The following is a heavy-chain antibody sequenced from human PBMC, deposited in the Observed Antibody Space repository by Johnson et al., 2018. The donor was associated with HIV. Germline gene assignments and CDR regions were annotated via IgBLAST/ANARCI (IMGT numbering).Heavy chain of an antibody. CDR3: ARGAPQWELLFGAFDI. CDR1: GFTFSSYG. D-gene: IGHD1-26*01. CDR2: IWYDGSNT. V-gene: IGHV3-30*19. Sequence: QVQLVESGGGVVQPGRSLRLSCAASGFTFSSYGMHWVRQAPGKGLEWVAVIWYDGSNTYYADSVKGRFTISRDNSKNTLYLQMNSLRAEDTAVYYCARGAPQWELLFGAFDIWGQGTMVTVSS. J-gene: IGHJ3*02.